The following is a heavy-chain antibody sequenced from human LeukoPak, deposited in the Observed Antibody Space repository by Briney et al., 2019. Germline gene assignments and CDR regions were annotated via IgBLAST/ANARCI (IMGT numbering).Heavy chain of an antibody. CDR1: GGSISSGDRY. V-gene: IGHV4-30-4*01. D-gene: IGHD5-18*01. CDR3: ARDSYSYGYGGFDY. Sequence: SQTLSLTCTVSGGSISSGDRYWSWIRQSPGKGLEWIGYIYSTGNTYYNPSLKSRVIISVDTSKNQFSLELNSVTAADTAVYYCARDSYSYGYGGFDYWGQGILVPSPQ. CDR2: IYSTGNT. J-gene: IGHJ4*02.